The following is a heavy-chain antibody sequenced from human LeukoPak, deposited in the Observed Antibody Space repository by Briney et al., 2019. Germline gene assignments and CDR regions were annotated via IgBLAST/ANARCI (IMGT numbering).Heavy chain of an antibody. CDR1: GGTFSSYA. V-gene: IGHV1-69*05. CDR2: IIPIFGTA. D-gene: IGHD3-10*01. Sequence: SVKVSCKASGGTFSSYAISWVRQAPGQGLEWMGGIIPIFGTANYAQKFQGRVTMTRDMSTSTVYMELSSLRSEDTAVYYCARDRKRTTLLWFGELYPDYWGQGTLVTVSS. CDR3: ARDRKRTTLLWFGELYPDY. J-gene: IGHJ4*02.